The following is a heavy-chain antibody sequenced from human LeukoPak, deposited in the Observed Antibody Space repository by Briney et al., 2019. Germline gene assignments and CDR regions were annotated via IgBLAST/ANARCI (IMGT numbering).Heavy chain of an antibody. CDR1: GFTFSSYS. CDR2: ISSSSSYK. V-gene: IGHV3-21*01. Sequence: GGSLRLSCAASGFTFSSYSMNWVRQAPGKGLEWVSSISSSSSYKYYADSVKGRFTISRDNAKNSLYLQMNSLRAEDTAVYYCARDPAADLYDFWSGTIGYWGQGTLVTVSS. J-gene: IGHJ4*02. D-gene: IGHD3-3*01. CDR3: ARDPAADLYDFWSGTIGY.